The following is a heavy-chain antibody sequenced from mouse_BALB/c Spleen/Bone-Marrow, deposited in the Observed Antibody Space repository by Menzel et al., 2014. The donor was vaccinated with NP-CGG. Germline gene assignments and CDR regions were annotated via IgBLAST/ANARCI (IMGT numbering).Heavy chain of an antibody. CDR1: GYIFTSYY. Sequence: VQVVESGAELVKPGASVKLSCKASGYIFTSYYMYWVKQRPGQGLEWIGEINPSNGGTNFNEKFKSKATLTVDKSSSTAYMQLSSLTSEDSAVYYCTREGDSPFAYWGQGTLVTVSA. J-gene: IGHJ3*01. CDR2: INPSNGGT. V-gene: IGHV1S81*02. CDR3: TREGDSPFAY. D-gene: IGHD2-13*01.